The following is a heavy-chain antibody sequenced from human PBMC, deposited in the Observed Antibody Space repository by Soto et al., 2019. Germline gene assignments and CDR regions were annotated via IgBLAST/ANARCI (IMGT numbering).Heavy chain of an antibody. Sequence: VGSLRLSCAASGFTFSSYGMHWVRQAPGKGLEWVAVISYDGSNKYYADSVKGRFTISRDNSKNTLYLQMNSLRAEDTAVYYCAKGWLPYKIGSLSSYGMDVWGQGTTVTVSS. V-gene: IGHV3-30*18. CDR2: ISYDGSNK. CDR1: GFTFSSYG. CDR3: AKGWLPYKIGSLSSYGMDV. J-gene: IGHJ6*02. D-gene: IGHD5-12*01.